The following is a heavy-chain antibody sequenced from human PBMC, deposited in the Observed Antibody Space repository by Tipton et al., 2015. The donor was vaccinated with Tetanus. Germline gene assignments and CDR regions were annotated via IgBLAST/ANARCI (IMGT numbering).Heavy chain of an antibody. CDR3: ARALPMASYYYYYGMDV. CDR1: GGSISSSNW. D-gene: IGHD5-24*01. V-gene: IGHV4-4*02. Sequence: TLSLTCAVSGGSISSSNWWSWVRQPPGKGLEWIGEIYHSGSTNYNPSLKSRVTISVDKSKNQFSLKLSSVTAADTPVYYCARALPMASYYYYYGMDVWGQGTPVTVSS. J-gene: IGHJ6*02. CDR2: IYHSGST.